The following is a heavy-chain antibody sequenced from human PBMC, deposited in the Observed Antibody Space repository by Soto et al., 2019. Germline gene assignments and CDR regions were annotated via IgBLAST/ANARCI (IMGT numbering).Heavy chain of an antibody. CDR3: ARGIAAAYWFDP. Sequence: PSETLSLTCAVYGGSFSGYYWTWIRQPPGTGLEWIGEINHSGSTNYNPSLKSRVTISVDTSKNQFSLKLSSVTAADTAVYYCARGIAAAYWFDPWGQGTLVTVSS. J-gene: IGHJ5*02. V-gene: IGHV4-34*01. CDR2: INHSGST. CDR1: GGSFSGYY. D-gene: IGHD6-13*01.